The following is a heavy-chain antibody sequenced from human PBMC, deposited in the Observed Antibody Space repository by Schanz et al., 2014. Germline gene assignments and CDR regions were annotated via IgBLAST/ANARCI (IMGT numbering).Heavy chain of an antibody. CDR2: ISWNSDRI. D-gene: IGHD5-12*01. J-gene: IGHJ3*01. CDR3: ARDGGRDGYNLAFDV. Sequence: EVQLVESGGGLVQPGRSLRLSCAASGFTFDYYAMHWVRQAPGKGLEWVSGISWNSDRIDYADSVKGRFTISRDNAKNSLYLQMNSLRAEDTAVYFCARDGGRDGYNLAFDVWGQGTLVTVSS. CDR1: GFTFDYYA. V-gene: IGHV3-9*01.